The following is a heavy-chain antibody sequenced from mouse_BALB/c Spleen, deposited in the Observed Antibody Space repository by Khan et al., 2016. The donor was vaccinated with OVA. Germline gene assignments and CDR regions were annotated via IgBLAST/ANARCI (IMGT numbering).Heavy chain of an antibody. V-gene: IGHV5-17*02. D-gene: IGHD1-1*01. CDR1: GFTFSSFG. CDR2: ISSGSSTI. J-gene: IGHJ1*01. Sequence: EVELVESGGGLVQPGGSRKLSCAASGFTFSSFGMHWVRQAPEKGLEWVAYISSGSSTIYYADTVKGRFTISRDNPKNTLFLQMTSLRSEDTAMYYCATYGWWDWGAGTTVTVS. CDR3: ATYGWWD.